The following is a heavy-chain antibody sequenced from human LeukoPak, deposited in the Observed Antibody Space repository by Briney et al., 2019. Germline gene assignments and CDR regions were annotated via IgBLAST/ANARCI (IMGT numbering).Heavy chain of an antibody. CDR2: ISDDGGST. D-gene: IGHD6-6*01. CDR1: GFTFSTYG. CDR3: AKRVPYSSSSVYFDY. J-gene: IGHJ4*02. Sequence: GGSLRLSCAASGFTFSTYGMNWVRQAPGKGLEWVSSISDDGGSTYYADSVKGRFTISGDNSKNMLSLQMNSLRAEDTAVYYCAKRVPYSSSSVYFDYWGQGTLVTVSS. V-gene: IGHV3-23*01.